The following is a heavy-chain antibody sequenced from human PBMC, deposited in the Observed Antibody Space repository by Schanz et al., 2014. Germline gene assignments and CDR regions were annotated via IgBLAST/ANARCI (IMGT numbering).Heavy chain of an antibody. CDR3: AKEFSSSWWYGMDV. Sequence: HLVESGGGLIQPGGSLRLSCAASGFTVSDNYMTWVRQAPGKGLEWVSVIYSGGSTYYADSVKGRFTISRDNSKNTLYLRMNSLRAEDTAVYYCAKEFSSSWWYGMDVWGQGTTVTVSS. CDR1: GFTVSDNY. V-gene: IGHV3-53*01. J-gene: IGHJ6*02. D-gene: IGHD6-13*01. CDR2: IYSGGST.